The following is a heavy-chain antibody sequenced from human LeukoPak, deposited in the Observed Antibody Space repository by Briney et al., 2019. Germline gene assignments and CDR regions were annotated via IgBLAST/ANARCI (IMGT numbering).Heavy chain of an antibody. D-gene: IGHD4-17*01. CDR1: GGSISSSSYY. Sequence: SETLSLTCTVSGGSISSSSYYWGWIRQPPGKGLEWIGSIYYSGSTYYNPSLKSRVTISVDTSKNQFSLKLSSVTAADTAVYYCARSGDFAYFQHWGQGTLVTASS. V-gene: IGHV4-39*07. CDR3: ARSGDFAYFQH. J-gene: IGHJ1*01. CDR2: IYYSGST.